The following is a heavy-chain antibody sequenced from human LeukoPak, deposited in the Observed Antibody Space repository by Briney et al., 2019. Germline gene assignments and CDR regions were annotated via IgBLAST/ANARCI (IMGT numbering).Heavy chain of an antibody. CDR1: GFTFSSYA. V-gene: IGHV3-23*01. CDR2: ISGSGGST. Sequence: GGSLRLSCAASGFTFSSYAMSWARQAPGKGLEWVSAISGSGGSTYYADSVKGRFTISRDNSKNTLYLQMNSLRAEDTAVYYCAKAHPDSRPIFGVVITPAGGMDVWGQGTTVTVSS. D-gene: IGHD3-3*01. CDR3: AKAHPDSRPIFGVVITPAGGMDV. J-gene: IGHJ6*02.